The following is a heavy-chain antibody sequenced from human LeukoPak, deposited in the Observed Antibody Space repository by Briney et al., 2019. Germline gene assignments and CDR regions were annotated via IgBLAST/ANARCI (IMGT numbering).Heavy chain of an antibody. CDR1: GYSFTSYW. Sequence: GESLKIPCKGSGYSFTSYWIGWVRRMPGKGLEEMGIIIPGDSDTRYSPSFQGQGTISADKSISTAYLQWISLKASDTAMYYCARPMTTVTTDAFDIWGQGTMVTVSS. CDR2: IIPGDSDT. D-gene: IGHD4-17*01. V-gene: IGHV5-51*01. J-gene: IGHJ3*02. CDR3: ARPMTTVTTDAFDI.